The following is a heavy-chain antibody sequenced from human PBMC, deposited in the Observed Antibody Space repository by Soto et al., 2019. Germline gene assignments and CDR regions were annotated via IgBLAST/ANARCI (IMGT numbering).Heavy chain of an antibody. CDR2: IYDSGST. D-gene: IGHD3-3*01. CDR3: ARDFWSGYYRIYGMDV. CDR1: CDSIRSYY. V-gene: IGHV4-59*12. J-gene: IGHJ6*02. Sequence: SETLSLTCTVSCDSIRSYYWSWIRQPPGKGLEWIGYIYDSGSTNYNPSLKRRVTISVDKSKSQFSLKLSSVTAADTAVYYCARDFWSGYYRIYGMDVWGQGTTVTVS.